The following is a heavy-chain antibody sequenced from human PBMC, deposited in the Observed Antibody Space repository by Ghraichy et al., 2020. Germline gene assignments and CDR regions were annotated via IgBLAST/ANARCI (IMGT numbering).Heavy chain of an antibody. J-gene: IGHJ6*03. CDR2: IYYSGST. Sequence: SETLSLTCTVSGGSISSYYWSWIRQPPGKGLEWIGYIYYSGSTNYNPSLKSRVTISVDTSKNQFSLKLSSVTAADTAVYYCARVTDGYSSGWDYYYYYYYMDVWGKGTTVTVSS. V-gene: IGHV4-59*01. CDR1: GGSISSYY. CDR3: ARVTDGYSSGWDYYYYYYYMDV. D-gene: IGHD6-19*01.